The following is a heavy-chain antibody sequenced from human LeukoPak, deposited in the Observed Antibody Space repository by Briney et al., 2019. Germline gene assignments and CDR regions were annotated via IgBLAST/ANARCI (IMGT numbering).Heavy chain of an antibody. D-gene: IGHD3-22*01. CDR3: AKRHYDSSGYYGWGAFDI. J-gene: IGHJ3*02. V-gene: IGHV3-23*01. CDR1: GFTFSSYA. Sequence: GGSLRLSCAASGFTFSSYAMSWVRQAPGKRLEWVSAISGSGGSTYYADSVKGRFTISRDNSKNTLYLQMNSLRAEDTAVYYCAKRHYDSSGYYGWGAFDIWGQGTMVTVSS. CDR2: ISGSGGST.